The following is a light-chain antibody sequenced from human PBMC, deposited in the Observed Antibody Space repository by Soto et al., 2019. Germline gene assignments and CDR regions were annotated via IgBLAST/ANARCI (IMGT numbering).Light chain of an antibody. CDR3: QQHSAWPLT. CDR1: QSVRSN. Sequence: EIVMTQSPATLSVSPGERATLFCRASQSVRSNFLAWYQQKPGQAPRLLIYGASIRATGIPARFSGSGSGTEFTLTIDRLQSEDVAVYYCQQHSAWPLTFGGGTKVEIK. CDR2: GAS. V-gene: IGKV3-15*01. J-gene: IGKJ4*01.